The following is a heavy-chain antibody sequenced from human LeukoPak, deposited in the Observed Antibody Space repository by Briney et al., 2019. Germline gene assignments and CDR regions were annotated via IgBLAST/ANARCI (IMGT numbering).Heavy chain of an antibody. CDR1: GGSISSGGYY. V-gene: IGHV4-31*03. CDR3: ARVDGSGSYGWFDP. CDR2: IYYSGST. Sequence: SETLSLTCTVSGGSISSGGYYWSWIRQHPGKGLEWIGYIYYSGSTYYNPSLKSRVTISVDTSKNQFSLKLSSVTAADTAVYYCARVDGSGSYGWFDPRGQGTLVTVSS. D-gene: IGHD3-10*01. J-gene: IGHJ5*02.